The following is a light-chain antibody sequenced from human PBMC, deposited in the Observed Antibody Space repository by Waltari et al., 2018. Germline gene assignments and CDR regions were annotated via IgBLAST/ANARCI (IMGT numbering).Light chain of an antibody. CDR2: EGS. J-gene: IGLJ3*02. Sequence: QSALTQPASVSGSPGQSITISCTGTSSDVGSYNLVPWYQQHPGKAPKLMIYEGSKRPSGVPNRVSGSKSGNTASLTISGLQAEDEADYYCCSYAGSSTWVFGGGTKLTVL. V-gene: IGLV2-23*01. CDR1: SSDVGSYNL. CDR3: CSYAGSSTWV.